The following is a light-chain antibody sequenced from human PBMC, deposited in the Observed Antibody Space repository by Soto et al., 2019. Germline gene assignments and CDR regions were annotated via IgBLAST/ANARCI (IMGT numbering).Light chain of an antibody. V-gene: IGKV3-15*01. CDR3: QQYSNWPLIT. CDR1: QSVSSSY. J-gene: IGKJ5*01. CDR2: GAS. Sequence: EIVLTQSPGTLSLSPGERATLSCRASQSVSSSYLAWYQHKRGQAPRLLIYGASTRATGIPVRFSGSGSGTEFTLTISSLQSEDFAVYYCQQYSNWPLITFGQGTRLEIK.